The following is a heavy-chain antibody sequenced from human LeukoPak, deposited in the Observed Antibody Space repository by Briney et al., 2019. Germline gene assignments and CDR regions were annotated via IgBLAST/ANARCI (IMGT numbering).Heavy chain of an antibody. V-gene: IGHV1-69*05. Sequence: ASVKVSCKASGGTFSSYAISWVRQAPGQGLEWMGGIIPIFGTANYAQKFQGRVTMTRDTSTSTVYMELSSLRSEDTAVYYCATRWLQSDYWGQGTLVTVSS. CDR1: GGTFSSYA. J-gene: IGHJ4*02. CDR2: IIPIFGTA. D-gene: IGHD5-24*01. CDR3: ATRWLQSDY.